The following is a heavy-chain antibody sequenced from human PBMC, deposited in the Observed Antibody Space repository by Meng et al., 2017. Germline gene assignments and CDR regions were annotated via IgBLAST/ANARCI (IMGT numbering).Heavy chain of an antibody. Sequence: SGPTLVKPTQTLTLTCTFSGFPPSTSGVGVCWIRQPSGKALEWLALIYRDDDKRYRPSLKSRLTITKDTSKNQVVLTMTNMDHVDTATYYSAHRRSGSYFSAFDIWGQGTMVTVSS. V-gene: IGHV2-5*02. CDR2: IYRDDDK. D-gene: IGHD1-26*01. CDR3: AHRRSGSYFSAFDI. J-gene: IGHJ3*02. CDR1: GFPPSTSGVG.